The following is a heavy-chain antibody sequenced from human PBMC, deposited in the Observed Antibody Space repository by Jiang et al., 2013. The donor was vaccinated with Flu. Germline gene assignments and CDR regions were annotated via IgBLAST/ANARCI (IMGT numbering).Heavy chain of an antibody. CDR1: GGSISSYY. J-gene: IGHJ5*02. V-gene: IGHV4-4*07. CDR3: ARDLTAAGSYWFDP. CDR2: IYTSGST. D-gene: IGHD6-13*01. Sequence: LTCTVSGGSISSYYWSWIRQPAGKGLEWIGRIYTSGSTNYNPSLKSRVTMSVDTSKNQFSLKLSSVTAADTAVYYCARDLTAAGSYWFDPWGQGTLVTVSS.